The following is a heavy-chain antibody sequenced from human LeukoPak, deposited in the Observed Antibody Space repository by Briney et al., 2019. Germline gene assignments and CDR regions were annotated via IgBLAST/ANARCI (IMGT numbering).Heavy chain of an antibody. CDR1: GFALTNYA. CDR3: ARRVGATFYYYGMDV. D-gene: IGHD1-26*01. J-gene: IGHJ6*02. Sequence: GGSLRLSCAASGFALTNYAMTWVRQAPGKGLDWVSSISVSGGNTYYADSVKGRFTISRDNSKNTLYLQMNSLRAEDTAVYYCARRVGATFYYYGMDVWGQGTTVTVSS. V-gene: IGHV3-23*01. CDR2: ISVSGGNT.